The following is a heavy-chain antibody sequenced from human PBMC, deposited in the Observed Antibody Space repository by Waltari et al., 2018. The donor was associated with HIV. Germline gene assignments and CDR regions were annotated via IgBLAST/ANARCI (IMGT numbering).Heavy chain of an antibody. CDR2: RSNDGNDK. D-gene: IGHD2-15*01. CDR3: VRETSGRDAFDI. Sequence: LVESGGDLVQSGTSLRLSCEASRFSFSDYDMFWVRQAPGKGLEWVAVRSNDGNDKKYVDSVKGRFNVSRDNVKNTLYLYMSRLRPEDTSVYYCVRETSGRDAFDIWGLGTQVIVSS. J-gene: IGHJ3*02. CDR1: RFSFSDYD. V-gene: IGHV3-30*15.